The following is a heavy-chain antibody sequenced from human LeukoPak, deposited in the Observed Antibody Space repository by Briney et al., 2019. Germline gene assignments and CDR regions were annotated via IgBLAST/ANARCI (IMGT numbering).Heavy chain of an antibody. CDR1: GFTFSSYA. V-gene: IGHV3-23*01. D-gene: IGHD3-10*01. CDR2: ISGSGGST. Sequence: GGSLRLSCAASGFTFSSYAMSWVRQAPGKGLEWVSAISGSGGSTYYADSVKGRFTISRDNSKNTLYLQMNSLRAEDTAVYYCAKGSYGSGSYYYYYYYMDVWGKGTTVTVSS. CDR3: AKGSYGSGSYYYYYYYMDV. J-gene: IGHJ6*03.